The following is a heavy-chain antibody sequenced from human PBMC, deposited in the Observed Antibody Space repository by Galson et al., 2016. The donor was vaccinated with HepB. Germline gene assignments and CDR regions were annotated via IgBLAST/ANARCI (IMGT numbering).Heavy chain of an antibody. Sequence: QSGAEVKKSGESLKISCKGSGYRFDKYWIGWVRQRPGKGLEWMGSIYPGDSDIRNSPSFEGQVTMSDDKSITTAYLQWNTLKASDTAIYFCAGENASVLDVYFYGMDVWGQGTTVTVS. J-gene: IGHJ6*02. CDR1: GYRFDKYW. CDR3: AGENASVLDVYFYGMDV. D-gene: IGHD5/OR15-5a*01. V-gene: IGHV5-51*01. CDR2: IYPGDSDI.